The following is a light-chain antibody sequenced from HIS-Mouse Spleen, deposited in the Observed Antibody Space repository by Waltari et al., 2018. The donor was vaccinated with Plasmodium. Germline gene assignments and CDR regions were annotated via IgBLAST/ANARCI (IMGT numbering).Light chain of an antibody. Sequence: QSALTQPASVSGSPGQSITISCTGTSSGVGSYNLVSWYQQHPGKAPKLMIYEGSKRPSGVSKRYSGSKAGNTASLTIAGLQAEDEAAYYCRSYAGSSTFVFGGGTKLTVL. V-gene: IGLV2-23*03. CDR2: EGS. CDR3: RSYAGSSTFV. J-gene: IGLJ3*02. CDR1: SSGVGSYNL.